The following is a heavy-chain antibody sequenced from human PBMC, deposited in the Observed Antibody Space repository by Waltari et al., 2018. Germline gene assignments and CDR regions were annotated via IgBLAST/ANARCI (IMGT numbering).Heavy chain of an antibody. CDR2: IYGYDGNT. CDR1: GYIFSNYG. Sequence: LVQSGAEVKKPGASVKVSCKGSGYIFSNYGITWVRQAPGQGLEWMGWIYGYDGNTKYEQKFQDRVTLTTDTSTSTAYMELRSLRSDDTAVYFCAKDAFGNTYLDHWGQGTLVTVSS. CDR3: AKDAFGNTYLDH. V-gene: IGHV1-18*04. J-gene: IGHJ4*02. D-gene: IGHD3-10*01.